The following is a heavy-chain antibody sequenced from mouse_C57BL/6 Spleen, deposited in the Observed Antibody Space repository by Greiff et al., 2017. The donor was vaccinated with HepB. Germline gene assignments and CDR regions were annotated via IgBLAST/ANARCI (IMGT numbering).Heavy chain of an antibody. CDR2: ISDGGSYT. Sequence: EVMLVESGGGLMKPGGSLKLSCAASGFTFSSYAMSWVRQTPEKRLEWVATISDGGSYTYYPDNVKGRFTISRDNAKNNLYLQMSHLKSEDTAMYYCARDGAYAMDYWGQGTSVTVSS. CDR1: GFTFSSYA. CDR3: ARDGAYAMDY. V-gene: IGHV5-4*01. J-gene: IGHJ4*01.